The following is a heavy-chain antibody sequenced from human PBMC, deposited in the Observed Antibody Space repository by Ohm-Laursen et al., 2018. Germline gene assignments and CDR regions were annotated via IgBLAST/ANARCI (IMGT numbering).Heavy chain of an antibody. V-gene: IGHV3-48*01. Sequence: SLRLSCAASGFTFSSYSMNWVRQAPGKGLEWVSYISSSSSTIYYADSVKGRFTISRDNAKNSLYLQMNSLRAEDTAVYYCAREWFGSPGGFDYWGQGTLVTVSS. CDR1: GFTFSSYS. D-gene: IGHD3-10*01. CDR3: AREWFGSPGGFDY. CDR2: ISSSSSTI. J-gene: IGHJ4*02.